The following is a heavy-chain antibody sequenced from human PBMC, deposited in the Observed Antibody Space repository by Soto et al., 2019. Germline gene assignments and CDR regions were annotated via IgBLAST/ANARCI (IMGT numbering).Heavy chain of an antibody. CDR2: IYYSGSA. CDR1: GGSMRSGSYY. Sequence: TLSLACTVSGGSMRSGSYYWSWIRQHPGKCLEWIGYIYYSGSAYYNPSLQSRVTISVDTYMNQFSLMLNSVTAADTAVDYCSIIDNSPRGQWSSSYYVDSSGQATLVAVA. V-gene: IGHV4-31*06. CDR3: SIIDNSPRGQWSSSYYVDS. D-gene: IGHD2-8*01. J-gene: IGHJ4*02.